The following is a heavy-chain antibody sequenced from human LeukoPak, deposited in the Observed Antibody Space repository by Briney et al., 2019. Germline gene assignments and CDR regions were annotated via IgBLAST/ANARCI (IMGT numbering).Heavy chain of an antibody. CDR1: GYTFTFYY. Sequence: ASVKVSSTASGYTFTFYYIDWVRHAPGQGLEWRGWINTNIGGTNYAQKFPGKVTLTRDTSISTAYMELSRLRSDDTAVYYCASRGYSYGQPIDYRGQGNLVTVS. J-gene: IGHJ4*02. V-gene: IGHV1-2*02. CDR3: ASRGYSYGQPIDY. CDR2: INTNIGGT. D-gene: IGHD5-18*01.